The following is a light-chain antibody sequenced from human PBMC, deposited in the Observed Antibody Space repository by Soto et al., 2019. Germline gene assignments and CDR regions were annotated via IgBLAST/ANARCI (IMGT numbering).Light chain of an antibody. CDR3: QQSFTTPWT. Sequence: DIQVTQSPSSLSASVGDRVTITCRASQSISTYLSWYQHKPGKAPKLLILAASSLQSGVPSRFSGSGVGTDFTVTISSLQPEDFATYYCQQSFTTPWTFGQGTKVDIK. CDR2: AAS. CDR1: QSISTY. V-gene: IGKV1-39*01. J-gene: IGKJ1*01.